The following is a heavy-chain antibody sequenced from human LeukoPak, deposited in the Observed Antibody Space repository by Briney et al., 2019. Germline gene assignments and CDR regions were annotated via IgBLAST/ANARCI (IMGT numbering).Heavy chain of an antibody. CDR1: GFSFSNHA. J-gene: IGHJ4*02. D-gene: IGHD2-15*01. CDR3: ARGGGYYPIDY. Sequence: AGGSLRLSCAASGFSFSNHAMSWVRQAPGKGLEWVSGISENGGSTPYADSVKGRFIISRDNSKNTLYLQMNSLRAEDTAVYYCARGGGYYPIDYWGQGTLVTVSS. V-gene: IGHV3-23*01. CDR2: ISENGGST.